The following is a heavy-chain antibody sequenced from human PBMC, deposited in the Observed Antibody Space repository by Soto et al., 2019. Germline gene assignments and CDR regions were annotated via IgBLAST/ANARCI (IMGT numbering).Heavy chain of an antibody. V-gene: IGHV3-23*01. CDR1: GFTFSSYA. Sequence: EVQLLESGVGLVQPGGSLRLSCAASGFTFSSYAMSWIRQAPGKGLEWISAISGSGGSTYYADSVKGRFTISRDNSNNTLDLKTNSLRAEDTAVYYGEKHRAKANFAYWGQGTLGTVSS. J-gene: IGHJ4*02. D-gene: IGHD5-12*01. CDR3: EKHRAKANFAY. CDR2: ISGSGGST.